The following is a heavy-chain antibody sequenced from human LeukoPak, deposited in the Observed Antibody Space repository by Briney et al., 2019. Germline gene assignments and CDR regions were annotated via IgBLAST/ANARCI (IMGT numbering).Heavy chain of an antibody. CDR3: ATGSWPYFDY. CDR1: DRTVTFPY. V-gene: IGHV3-53*01. J-gene: IGHJ4*02. D-gene: IGHD3-10*01. CDR2: IYSDGNT. Sequence: GGSLRLSCAASDRTVTFPYMSWVRQAPGKGLEWVSVIYSDGNTFYTDSVKDRFTISRDSSRTTLYLQMNSLRPEDTAVYYCATGSWPYFDYWGQGTLVTVSS.